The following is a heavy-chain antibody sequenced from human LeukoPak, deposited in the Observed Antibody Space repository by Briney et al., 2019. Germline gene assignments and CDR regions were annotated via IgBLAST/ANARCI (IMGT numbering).Heavy chain of an antibody. Sequence: SETLSLTCTVSGGSISSYYWNWIRQPPGKGLEWIGYIYYSGSTNYNPSLKSRVTILVDTSKNQFSLKLSSVIAADTAVYYCARGRYYDFGDYWGQGTLVTVSS. CDR2: IYYSGST. V-gene: IGHV4-59*01. J-gene: IGHJ4*02. CDR3: ARGRYYDFGDY. CDR1: GGSISSYY. D-gene: IGHD3-3*01.